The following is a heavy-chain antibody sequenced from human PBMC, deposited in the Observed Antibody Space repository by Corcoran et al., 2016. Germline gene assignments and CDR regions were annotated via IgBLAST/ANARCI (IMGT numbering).Heavy chain of an antibody. CDR2: IYNSGST. CDR1: GGSISSYY. CDR3: ARGRGTSANWFDP. J-gene: IGHJ5*02. V-gene: IGHV4-59*01. D-gene: IGHD5-12*01. Sequence: QVQLQESGPGLVKPSETLSLTCTVSGGSISSYYWSWIRRPPGKGREWIGYIYNSGSTNYNPSLKSRVTISVDTSKKKFSLKLTSVTAADTAMYYCARGRGTSANWFDPWGQGTLVTVSS.